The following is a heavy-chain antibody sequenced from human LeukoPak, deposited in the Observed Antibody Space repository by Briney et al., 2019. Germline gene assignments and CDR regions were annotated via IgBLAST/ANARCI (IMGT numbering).Heavy chain of an antibody. D-gene: IGHD4-17*01. V-gene: IGHV1-2*02. CDR3: ARYDGDLTGGFDY. CDR2: INPNSGDT. CDR1: GYTFTDYY. Sequence: ASVKVSCKASGYTFTDYYMHWVRQAPGQDFEWMGWINPNSGDTNYAQKFQGRVTMTRDTSTSTVYVELSSLRSEDTAVYYCARYDGDLTGGFDYWGQGTLVTVSS. J-gene: IGHJ4*02.